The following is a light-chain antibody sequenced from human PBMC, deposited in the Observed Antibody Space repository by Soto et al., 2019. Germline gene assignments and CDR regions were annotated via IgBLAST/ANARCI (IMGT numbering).Light chain of an antibody. CDR2: QTS. V-gene: IGKV3D-11*03. J-gene: IGKJ5*01. CDR1: QYINTR. Sequence: IRFAPSPSTLPSFTGVRVTLSXXASQYINTRLAWYQHRPGQAPRLLIYQTSIRAAGIPARFSASGTGTDFTLTISDVQPEDFAVYYCQQDGRSPITVGQGTRLEIK. CDR3: QQDGRSPIT.